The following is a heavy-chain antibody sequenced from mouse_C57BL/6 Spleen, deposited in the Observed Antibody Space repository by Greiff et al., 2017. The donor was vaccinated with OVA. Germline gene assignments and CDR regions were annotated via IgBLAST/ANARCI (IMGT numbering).Heavy chain of an antibody. CDR3: AREDLLSY. CDR1: GYTFTSYW. Sequence: VQLQQPGAELVKPGASVKLSCKASGYTFTSYWMQWVKQRPGQGLEWIGEIDPSDSYTNYNQKSKGKATLTVDTSSSTAYMQLSSLTSEDSAVYYCAREDLLSYWGQGTTLTVSS. D-gene: IGHD1-1*01. J-gene: IGHJ2*01. V-gene: IGHV1-50*01. CDR2: IDPSDSYT.